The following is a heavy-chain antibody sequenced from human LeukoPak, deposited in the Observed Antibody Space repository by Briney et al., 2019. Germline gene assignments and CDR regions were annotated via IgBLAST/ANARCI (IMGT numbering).Heavy chain of an antibody. J-gene: IGHJ4*02. Sequence: ASVSVSYTASVYTFTDYYMHWVRQAPGQGGEGMGWINPNSGGTNYAQRFQGTVTMTRDTSISPAYMELSRLRSDDTAVYYCARVYGDHYGSGVIDYWGQGTLVTVSS. V-gene: IGHV1-2*02. D-gene: IGHD3-10*01. CDR2: INPNSGGT. CDR1: VYTFTDYY. CDR3: ARVYGDHYGSGVIDY.